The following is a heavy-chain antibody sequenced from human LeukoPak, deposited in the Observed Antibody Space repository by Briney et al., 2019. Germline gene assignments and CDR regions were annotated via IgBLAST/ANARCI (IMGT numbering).Heavy chain of an antibody. CDR1: GFTFSGYG. CDR3: AREATYNYAYALDY. D-gene: IGHD5-18*01. CDR2: IKYDVSEI. J-gene: IGHJ4*02. Sequence: GGSLRLSCAASGFTFSGYGMHWVRQAPGKGLEWVANIKYDVSEIHYVDSVKGRFTISRDNAENSLYLQMNSLRAEDTAVYYCAREATYNYAYALDYWGQGTLVTVSS. V-gene: IGHV3-7*03.